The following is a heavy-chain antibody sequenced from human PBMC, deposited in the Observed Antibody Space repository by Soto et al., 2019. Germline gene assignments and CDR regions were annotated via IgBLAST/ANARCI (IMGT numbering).Heavy chain of an antibody. V-gene: IGHV1-2*02. CDR3: AKDLTRQLAYWLDP. Sequence: PSLKVSCKASGFSFTGYYIHWLRQAPGQGLEWMGWINAHSGGTEYAQKFQGRVTLTRDTSIATAYLTLTSLTSDDTALYYCAKDLTRQLAYWLDPWGQGTQVTVSS. CDR1: GFSFTGYY. J-gene: IGHJ5*02. D-gene: IGHD6-6*01. CDR2: INAHSGGT.